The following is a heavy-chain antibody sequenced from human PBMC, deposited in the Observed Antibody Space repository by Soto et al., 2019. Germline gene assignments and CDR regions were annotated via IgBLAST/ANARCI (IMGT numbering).Heavy chain of an antibody. CDR3: ARDRGCSGGICYRDLGY. CDR2: ISSISNTI. J-gene: IGHJ4*02. Sequence: EVQLVESGGGLVQPGGSLRLSCAASGFTFSSYSMSWVRQAPGKGLEWVSYISSISNTIYYADSVKGRITISRDNAKNSLYLHMNSLSAEDTAMYYCARDRGCSGGICYRDLGYWGQGTLVTVSS. D-gene: IGHD2-15*01. V-gene: IGHV3-48*01. CDR1: GFTFSSYS.